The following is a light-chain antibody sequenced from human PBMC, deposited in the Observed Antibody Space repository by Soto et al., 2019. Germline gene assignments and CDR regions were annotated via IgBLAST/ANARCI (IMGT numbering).Light chain of an antibody. CDR2: DAS. J-gene: IGKJ3*01. V-gene: IGKV3-20*01. CDR1: QSVSIY. CDR3: QQYGSSPDLIT. Sequence: EIVLAQSPATLSLSPGERATLSCRASQSVSIYLAWYQQKPGQAPRLLIYDASNRATGIPARFSGSGSGTDFTLTITGLEPEDFAVYYCQQYGSSPDLITFGPGTKVDIK.